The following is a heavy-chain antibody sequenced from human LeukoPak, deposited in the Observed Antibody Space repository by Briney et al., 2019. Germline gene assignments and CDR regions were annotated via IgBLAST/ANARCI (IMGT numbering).Heavy chain of an antibody. CDR1: GGSISSGDYY. CDR2: IYYSGST. J-gene: IGHJ4*02. Sequence: SETLSLTGTVSGGSISSGDYYWSWIRQPPGKGLEWIGYIYYSGSTYYNPSLKSRVTISVDTSKNQFSLKLSSVTAADTAVYYCARDKDCGGDCSPGYFDYWGQGTLVTVSS. V-gene: IGHV4-30-4*01. D-gene: IGHD2-21*02. CDR3: ARDKDCGGDCSPGYFDY.